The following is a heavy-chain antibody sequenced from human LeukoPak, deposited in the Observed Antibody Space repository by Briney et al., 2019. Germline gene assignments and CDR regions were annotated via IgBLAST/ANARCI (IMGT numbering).Heavy chain of an antibody. J-gene: IGHJ4*02. CDR2: IIPILGIA. CDR1: GGTFSSYA. V-gene: IGHV1-69*04. Sequence: ASVKVSCKASGGTFSSYAIRWVRQAPGQGLEWMGRIIPILGIANYAQKFQGRVTITADKSTSTAYMELSSLRSEDTAVYYCARGFEEDILTGYFYYWGQGTLVTVSS. D-gene: IGHD3-9*01. CDR3: ARGFEEDILTGYFYY.